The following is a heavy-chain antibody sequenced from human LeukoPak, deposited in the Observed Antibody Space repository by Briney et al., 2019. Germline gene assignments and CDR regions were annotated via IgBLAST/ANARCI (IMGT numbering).Heavy chain of an antibody. J-gene: IGHJ4*02. CDR2: IYYSGST. CDR3: ASGSNYFDF. Sequence: SETLSLTCTVSGGSISSHYWSWIRQPPGKGLEWIGYIYYSGSTNYNPSLKSRVTISVVTSKNQFSLKLSSVTAADTGIYYCASGSNYFDFWGQGTLVTVSS. D-gene: IGHD1-26*01. V-gene: IGHV4-59*11. CDR1: GGSISSHY.